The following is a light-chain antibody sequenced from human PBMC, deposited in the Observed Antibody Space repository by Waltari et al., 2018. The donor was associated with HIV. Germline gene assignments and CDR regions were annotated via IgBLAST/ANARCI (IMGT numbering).Light chain of an antibody. CDR1: QGISSS. CDR2: DAS. Sequence: DIQLTQSPSFLSASVGDGLPITCRASQGISSSLAWYQQKPGKAPNLLIFDASTLQVGVPSWFSGSGSGTEFTLTVDSLQPEDFATYYCQQLKSYPHTFGGGTRVEI. J-gene: IGKJ4*01. CDR3: QQLKSYPHT. V-gene: IGKV1-9*01.